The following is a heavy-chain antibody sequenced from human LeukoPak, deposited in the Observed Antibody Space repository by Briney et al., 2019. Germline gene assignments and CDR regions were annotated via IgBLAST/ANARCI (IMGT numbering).Heavy chain of an antibody. V-gene: IGHV3-21*01. CDR1: GFTFTTYS. CDR2: INSSSTSM. CDR3: ARTYYDILTGYNPYFDY. Sequence: GGSLRLSCAASGFTFTTYSMNWVRQAPRKGLEWVSSINSSSTSMYYADSVKGRFTISRDNAKNSLYLQMISLRAEDTAVYYCARTYYDILTGYNPYFDYWGQGTLVTVSS. J-gene: IGHJ4*02. D-gene: IGHD3-9*01.